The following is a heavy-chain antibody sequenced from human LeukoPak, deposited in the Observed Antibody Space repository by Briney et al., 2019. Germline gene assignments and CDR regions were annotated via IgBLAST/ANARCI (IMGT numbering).Heavy chain of an antibody. D-gene: IGHD3-22*01. J-gene: IGHJ4*02. CDR3: ARDYFDSSHVDN. CDR1: GGSISSYY. CDR2: IYYSGST. V-gene: IGHV4-59*01. Sequence: SETLSLTCTVSGGSISSYYWSWIRQPPGKGLEWIGYIYYSGSTNYNPSLKSRVTISVDTSKNQFSLKLSSVTAADTAVYYCARDYFDSSHVDNWGQGTLVAVSS.